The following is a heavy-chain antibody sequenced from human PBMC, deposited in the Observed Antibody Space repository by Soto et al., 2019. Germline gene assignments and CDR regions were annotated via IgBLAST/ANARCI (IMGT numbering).Heavy chain of an antibody. CDR2: ISGSGGNST. V-gene: IGHV3-23*01. Sequence: GGSLRLSCAASGFTFSTYAMSWVRQAPGKGLEWVSAISGSGGNSTFYGDSVKGRFTISRDNSKNTLYLEMSSLGAEDTAVYYCAKGGGSCCFDCWGQGTLVTVSS. CDR3: AKGGGSCCFDC. J-gene: IGHJ4*02. D-gene: IGHD2-15*01. CDR1: GFTFSTYA.